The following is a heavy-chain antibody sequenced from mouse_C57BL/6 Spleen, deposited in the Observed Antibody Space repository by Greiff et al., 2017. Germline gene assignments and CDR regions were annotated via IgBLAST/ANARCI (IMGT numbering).Heavy chain of an antibody. CDR1: GYTFTSYW. D-gene: IGHD1-1*01. V-gene: IGHV1-50*01. J-gene: IGHJ4*01. CDR2: IDPSDSYT. CDR3: ARQPPTGAMDY. Sequence: QVQLKQPGAELVKPGASVKLSCKASGYTFTSYWMQWVKQRPGQGLEWIGEIDPSDSYTNYNQKFKGKATLTVDTSSSTAYMQLSSLTSEDSAVYYCARQPPTGAMDYWGQGTSVTVSS.